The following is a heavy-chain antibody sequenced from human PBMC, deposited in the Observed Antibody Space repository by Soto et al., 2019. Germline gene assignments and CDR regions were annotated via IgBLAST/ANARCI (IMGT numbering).Heavy chain of an antibody. CDR3: ARTVRGVYGDSPPLYYYYYGMDV. Sequence: ASVKVSCKASGYTFTSYAMHWVRQAPGQRLEWMGWINAGNGNTKYSQKFQGRVTITRDTSASTAYMELSSLRSEDTAVYYCARTVRGVYGDSPPLYYYYYGMDVWGQGTTVTVSS. CDR1: GYTFTSYA. D-gene: IGHD4-17*01. V-gene: IGHV1-3*01. J-gene: IGHJ6*02. CDR2: INAGNGNT.